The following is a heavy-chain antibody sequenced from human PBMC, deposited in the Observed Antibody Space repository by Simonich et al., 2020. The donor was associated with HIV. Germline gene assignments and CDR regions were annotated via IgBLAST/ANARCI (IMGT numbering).Heavy chain of an antibody. J-gene: IGHJ4*02. CDR3: ARCLGRCGLIDD. Sequence: QLPLQASGPGLVRPSETLSLTCAVSGSSISRGYFWGWIRRPPGKGLEWIGYIYYRGSTNHNPSLKSRFTISVDTAKNQIALQLSFVAGGDRCVYDCARCLGRCGLIDDWGGGTLVTVSS. CDR2: IYYRGST. V-gene: IGHV4-38-2*01. D-gene: IGHD3-16*01. CDR1: GSSISRGYF.